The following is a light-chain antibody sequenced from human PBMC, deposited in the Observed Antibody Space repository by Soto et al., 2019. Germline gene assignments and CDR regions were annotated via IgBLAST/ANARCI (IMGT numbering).Light chain of an antibody. CDR2: AAS. J-gene: IGKJ2*01. Sequence: DIQMTQSPSSLSVSVGDRVTITCRASQTITNYLNWYQRKPGKAPKLLVYAASSLQSGVPSRFSGSGSGTDVTLIISSLQPEDFSTYYCLQSDSYPYAFGQGTKLEIK. V-gene: IGKV1-39*01. CDR1: QTITNY. CDR3: LQSDSYPYA.